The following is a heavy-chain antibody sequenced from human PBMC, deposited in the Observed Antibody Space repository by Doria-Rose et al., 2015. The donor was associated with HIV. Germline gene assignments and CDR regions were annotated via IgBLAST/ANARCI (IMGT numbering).Heavy chain of an antibody. D-gene: IGHD6-13*01. Sequence: QGSGPVLVKPTETLTLTCTVSGVSLSSPGMGVSWIRQPPGKDLEWLANIVSNDERSYKTSLKSRLTMSRGTSKSQVVLTMTDMDPVDTATYYCARIKSSRWYHKYYFDFWGQGTLVIVSA. J-gene: IGHJ4*02. CDR3: ARIKSSRWYHKYYFDF. CDR2: IVSNDER. CDR1: GVSLSSPGMG. V-gene: IGHV2-26*01.